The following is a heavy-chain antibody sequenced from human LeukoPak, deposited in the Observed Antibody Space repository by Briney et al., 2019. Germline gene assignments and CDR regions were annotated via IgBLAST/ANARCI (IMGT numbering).Heavy chain of an antibody. V-gene: IGHV4-59*08. CDR2: IYHSGST. CDR1: GDSISSYY. CDR3: ATLSGSFDY. J-gene: IGHJ4*02. D-gene: IGHD7-27*01. Sequence: PSETLSLTCTVSGDSISSYYWSWIRQPPGKGLEWIGYIYHSGSTNYNPSLKSRVTISVDTSKNQFSLKLSSVTAADTAVYYCATLSGSFDYWGRGTLVTVSS.